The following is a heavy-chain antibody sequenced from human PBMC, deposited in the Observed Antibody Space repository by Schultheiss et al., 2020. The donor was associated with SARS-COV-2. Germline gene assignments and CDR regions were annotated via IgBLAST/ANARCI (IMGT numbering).Heavy chain of an antibody. J-gene: IGHJ3*02. V-gene: IGHV4-4*08. CDR3: ARVVSAVAGTDAFDI. CDR1: GGSISSYY. D-gene: IGHD6-19*01. Sequence: SETLSLTCTVSGGSISSYYWSWIRQPPGKGLEWIGRIYTSGSTNYNPSLKSRVTISVDTSKNQFSLKLSSVTAADTAVYYCARVVSAVAGTDAFDIWGQGTMVTVSS. CDR2: IYTSGST.